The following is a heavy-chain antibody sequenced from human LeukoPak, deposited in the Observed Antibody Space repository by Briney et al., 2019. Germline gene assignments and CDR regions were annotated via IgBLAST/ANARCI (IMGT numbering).Heavy chain of an antibody. Sequence: SQTLSLTCTVSGGSVSSGSYYWNWLRQPAGKGLEWIGRIYTSGSINYNPSLESRVTILVDKSKNQFSLKLSSVTAADTAVYYCARLYCSSTSCYEVWFDPWGQGTLVTVSS. V-gene: IGHV4-61*02. CDR2: IYTSGSI. CDR1: GGSVSSGSYY. CDR3: ARLYCSSTSCYEVWFDP. D-gene: IGHD2-2*01. J-gene: IGHJ5*02.